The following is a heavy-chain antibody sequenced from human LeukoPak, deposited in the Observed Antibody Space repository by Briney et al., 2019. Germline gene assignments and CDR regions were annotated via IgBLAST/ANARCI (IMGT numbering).Heavy chain of an antibody. CDR3: AKGGIAAAGEAFDI. D-gene: IGHD6-13*01. V-gene: IGHV3-23*01. CDR2: ISGLGGSA. J-gene: IGHJ3*02. Sequence: GGSLRLSCVASGFIFNNYAMNWVRQAPGKGLEWVSGISGLGGSAYYAASVKGRFIISRDNSGNTLFFQLTNLRVEDTAVYYCAKGGIAAAGEAFDIWGQGTMVTVSS. CDR1: GFIFNNYA.